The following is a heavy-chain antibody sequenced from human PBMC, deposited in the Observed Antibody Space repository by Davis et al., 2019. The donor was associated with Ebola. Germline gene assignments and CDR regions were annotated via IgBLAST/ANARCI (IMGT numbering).Heavy chain of an antibody. Sequence: GESLKISCAASGFTFSSYSMNWVRQAPGKGLEWVSSISSSSSYIYYADSVKGRFTISRDNAKNSLYLQMNSLRAEDTAVYYCAKGGYSYGYRSGMDVWGQGTTVTVSS. J-gene: IGHJ6*02. CDR1: GFTFSSYS. V-gene: IGHV3-21*04. CDR3: AKGGYSYGYRSGMDV. D-gene: IGHD5-18*01. CDR2: ISSSSSYI.